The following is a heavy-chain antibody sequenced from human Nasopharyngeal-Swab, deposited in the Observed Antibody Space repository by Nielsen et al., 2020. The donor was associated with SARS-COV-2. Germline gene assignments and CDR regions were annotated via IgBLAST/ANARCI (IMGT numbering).Heavy chain of an antibody. V-gene: IGHV3-21*01. Sequence: GGSLRLSCAASGFTFSSYSMNWVRQAPGKGLEWVSSISSSSSYIYYADSVKGRFTTSRDNAKNSLYLQMNSLRAEDTAVYYCARDEQLAYGMDVWGQGTTVTVSS. J-gene: IGHJ6*02. CDR3: ARDEQLAYGMDV. CDR2: ISSSSSYI. D-gene: IGHD6-6*01. CDR1: GFTFSSYS.